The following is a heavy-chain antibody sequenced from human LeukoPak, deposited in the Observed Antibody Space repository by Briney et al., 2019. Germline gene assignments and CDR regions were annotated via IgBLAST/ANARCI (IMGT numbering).Heavy chain of an antibody. CDR1: GFTFSNS. Sequence: GGSLRLSCAASGFTFSNSMHWVRQAPGKGLEWVAIISYDGSNKYYADSVQGRFTISRDNSKNTVYLQVNSLRAEDTAFYYCARGRLGLAYWGQGTLVTVSS. J-gene: IGHJ4*02. CDR2: ISYDGSNK. CDR3: ARGRLGLAY. D-gene: IGHD6-19*01. V-gene: IGHV3-30-3*01.